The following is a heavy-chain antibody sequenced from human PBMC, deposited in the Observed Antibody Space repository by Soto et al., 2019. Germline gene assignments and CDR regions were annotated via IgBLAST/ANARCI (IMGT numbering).Heavy chain of an antibody. CDR3: ARDPHRVSGSYESPPSFDY. D-gene: IGHD1-26*01. CDR2: INPNSGGT. Sequence: ASVKVSCKASGYTFTGYYMHCVRQAPGQGLEWMGWINPNSGGTNYAQKFQGWVTMTRDTSISTAYMELSRLRSDDTAVYYCARDPHRVSGSYESPPSFDYWGQGTLVTVSS. V-gene: IGHV1-2*04. CDR1: GYTFTGYY. J-gene: IGHJ4*02.